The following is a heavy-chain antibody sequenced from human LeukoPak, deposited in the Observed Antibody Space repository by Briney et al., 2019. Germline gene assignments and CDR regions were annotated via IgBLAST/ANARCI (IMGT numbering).Heavy chain of an antibody. CDR1: GGSFSGYH. J-gene: IGHJ3*02. V-gene: IGHV4-34*01. CDR3: ARVGYSYGHDAFDI. Sequence: SETLSLTCAVYGGSFSGYHWSWIRQPPGKGLEWIGEINHSGSTNCNPSLKSRVTISVDTSKNQFSLKLSSVTAADTAVYYCARVGYSYGHDAFDIWGQGTMVTVSS. D-gene: IGHD5-18*01. CDR2: INHSGST.